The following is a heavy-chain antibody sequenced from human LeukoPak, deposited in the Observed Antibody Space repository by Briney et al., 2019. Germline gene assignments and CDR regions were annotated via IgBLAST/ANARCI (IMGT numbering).Heavy chain of an antibody. CDR2: IIISSSYI. D-gene: IGHD6-13*01. J-gene: IGHJ3*02. CDR1: GFTFSSYS. V-gene: IGHV3-21*05. Sequence: GGTLRLSCAASGFTFSSYSMNWVRQAPGKGLEWVSFIIISSSYIYYADSVKGRFTISRDNAKNSLYLQMNSLRAEDTAVYYCARVIAAAGDDAFDIWGQGTMVTVSS. CDR3: ARVIAAAGDDAFDI.